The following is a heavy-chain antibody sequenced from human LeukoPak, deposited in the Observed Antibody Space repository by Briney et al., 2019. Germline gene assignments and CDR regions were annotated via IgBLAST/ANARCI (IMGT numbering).Heavy chain of an antibody. J-gene: IGHJ4*02. V-gene: IGHV3-53*01. CDR2: IYSGGST. CDR3: ARYHTALNY. Sequence: GSLRLSCAASGFSVSSDYMTWVRRAPGKGLEWVSVIYSGGSTYYADSVKGRFTISRDNSKDTLYLQMNNLRVEDTAVYYCARYHTALNYWGQGTLVTASS. CDR1: GFSVSSDY. D-gene: IGHD5-18*01.